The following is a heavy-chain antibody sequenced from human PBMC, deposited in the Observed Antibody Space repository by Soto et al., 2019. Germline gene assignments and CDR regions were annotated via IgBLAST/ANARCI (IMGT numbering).Heavy chain of an antibody. J-gene: IGHJ4*02. CDR3: AREVYYDFWSGFNTHPYYFDD. V-gene: IGHV3-30-3*01. Sequence: QVQLVESGGGVVQPGRSLRLSCAASGFTFSKYTMHWVRQAPGKGLEWVAAISDDGSNTYYADSVKGRFTISRDNSKNTLYLQMNSLSNDDTAVHYCAREVYYDFWSGFNTHPYYFDDWGQGTLVTVSS. D-gene: IGHD3-3*01. CDR2: ISDDGSNT. CDR1: GFTFSKYT.